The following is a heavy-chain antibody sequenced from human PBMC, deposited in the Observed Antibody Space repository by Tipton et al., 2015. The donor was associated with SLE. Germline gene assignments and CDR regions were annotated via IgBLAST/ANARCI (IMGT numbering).Heavy chain of an antibody. J-gene: IGHJ4*02. CDR2: IKSKTDGGTT. D-gene: IGHD5-12*01. Sequence: GSLRLSCAASGFTFSNAWMSWVRQAPGKGLEWVGRIKSKTDGGTTDYAAPVKGRFTISRDDSKNTLYLQMNSLKTEDTAVYYCTTAVDIVATIDYWGQGTLVTVSS. V-gene: IGHV3-15*01. CDR1: GFTFSNAW. CDR3: TTAVDIVATIDY.